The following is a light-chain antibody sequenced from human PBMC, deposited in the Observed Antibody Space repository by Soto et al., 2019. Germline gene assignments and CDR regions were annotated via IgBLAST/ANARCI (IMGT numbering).Light chain of an antibody. CDR2: EVS. Sequence: QYVLTQPPPSSGSPGQSVTISCPGTSSDVGGYNYVSWYQRHPGKAPKLMIYEVSKRPSGVPDRFSGSKSGNTASLTVSGLQAEDEADYYCSSYAGSNNYVFGTGTKVTVL. J-gene: IGLJ1*01. CDR3: SSYAGSNNYV. V-gene: IGLV2-8*01. CDR1: SSDVGGYNY.